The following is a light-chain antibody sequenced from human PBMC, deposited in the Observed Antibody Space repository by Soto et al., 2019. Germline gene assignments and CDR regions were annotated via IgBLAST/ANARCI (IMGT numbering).Light chain of an antibody. J-gene: IGKJ4*01. CDR1: QVIGNT. Sequence: EIVITQSPATLSVSPGEGATVSCRASQVIGNTLAWYQQKPGQTPRLLIYGASIRATGVPARFSGSGSGTDFTLTINSLQSEDFAVYYCQHYVNWPLTFGGGTKVDIK. CDR2: GAS. V-gene: IGKV3-15*01. CDR3: QHYVNWPLT.